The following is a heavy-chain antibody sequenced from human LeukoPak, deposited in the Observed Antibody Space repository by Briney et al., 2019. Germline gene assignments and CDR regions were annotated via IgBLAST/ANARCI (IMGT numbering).Heavy chain of an antibody. Sequence: ASVKVSCKASGYTFTGYYMHWVRQAPGQGLEWMGWINPNSGGTNYAQKFQGRVTMTRDTSISTAYMELSRLRSDDTAVYYCARDRSITMVRGDHSPLDYWGQGTLVTVSS. J-gene: IGHJ4*02. CDR3: ARDRSITMVRGDHSPLDY. CDR1: GYTFTGYY. D-gene: IGHD3-10*01. CDR2: INPNSGGT. V-gene: IGHV1-2*02.